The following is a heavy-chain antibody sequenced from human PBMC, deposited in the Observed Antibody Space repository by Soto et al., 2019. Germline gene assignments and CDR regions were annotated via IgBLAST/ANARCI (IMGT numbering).Heavy chain of an antibody. V-gene: IGHV4-59*01. CDR3: ARDMAISWFDH. J-gene: IGHJ5*02. CDR1: GCSISSYY. CDR2: IYYSGST. D-gene: IGHD3-10*01. Sequence: TXETLSLTCTVSGCSISSYYWSWIRQPPGKGLDWIGYIYYSGSTNYNPSLKSRVTISVDTSKNQFSLKLSSVTAADTAVYYCARDMAISWFDHWGQGTLVTVSS.